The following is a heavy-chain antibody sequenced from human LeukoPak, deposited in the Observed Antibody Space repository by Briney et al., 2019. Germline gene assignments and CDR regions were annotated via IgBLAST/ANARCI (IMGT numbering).Heavy chain of an antibody. J-gene: IGHJ4*02. CDR2: IYPGDSDT. CDR1: GYSFTSYC. CDR3: ARATYYDFWSSFDY. V-gene: IGHV5-51*01. Sequence: GESLKISCKGPGYSFTSYCIGWVRQMPGKGLEWMGIIYPGDSDTRYSPSFQGQVTISADKSISTAYLQWSSLKASDTAMYYCARATYYDFWSSFDYWGQGTLVTVSS. D-gene: IGHD3-3*01.